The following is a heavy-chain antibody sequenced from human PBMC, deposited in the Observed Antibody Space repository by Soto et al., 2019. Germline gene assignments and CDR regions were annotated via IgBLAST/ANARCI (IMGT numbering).Heavy chain of an antibody. CDR2: ISAYNGNT. Sequence: QVQLVQSGAAVKKPGASVKVSCKASGYPFSSYGVSWVRRAPGQGREWMGGISAYNGNTNYAQKLQGRVTMTTDTSTRTAYMEQMSLRSDDTAVYYCAGEQCLGVVAATANFDYWGQGTLVTVSS. J-gene: IGHJ4*02. V-gene: IGHV1-18*01. D-gene: IGHD2-15*01. CDR1: GYPFSSYG. CDR3: AGEQCLGVVAATANFDY.